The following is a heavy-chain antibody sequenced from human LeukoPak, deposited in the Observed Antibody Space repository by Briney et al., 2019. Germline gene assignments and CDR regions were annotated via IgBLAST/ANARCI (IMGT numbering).Heavy chain of an antibody. V-gene: IGHV1-18*01. CDR3: ARAGPRFLEWFFFVVY. Sequence: ASVKVSCKASGYTFTSYGISWVRQAPGQGFEWMGWISAYNGNTNYAQKLQGRVTMTTDTSTSTAYMELRSLRSDDTAVYYCARAGPRFLEWFFFVVYWGQGTLVTVSS. CDR2: ISAYNGNT. CDR1: GYTFTSYG. J-gene: IGHJ4*02. D-gene: IGHD3-3*01.